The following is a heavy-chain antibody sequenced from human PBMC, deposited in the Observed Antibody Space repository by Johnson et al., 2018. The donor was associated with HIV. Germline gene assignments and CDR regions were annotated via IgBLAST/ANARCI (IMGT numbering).Heavy chain of an antibody. CDR2: IKSKSDGGTT. D-gene: IGHD3-22*01. J-gene: IGHJ3*02. CDR3: ARDRPIAPFDI. Sequence: VQLVESGGGLVKPGGSLRLPCAASGFTFSNAWMTWVRQAPGKGLEWVGRIKSKSDGGTTDYAAPVRGRFSISRDDSETTVYRQMNSLKIEDTAVYYCARDRPIAPFDIWGQGTMVTVSS. CDR1: GFTFSNAW. V-gene: IGHV3-15*01.